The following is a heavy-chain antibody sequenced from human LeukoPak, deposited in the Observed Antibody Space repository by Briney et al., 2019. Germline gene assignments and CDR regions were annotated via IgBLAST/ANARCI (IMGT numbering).Heavy chain of an antibody. CDR1: GGSISSSSYY. J-gene: IGHJ4*02. CDR3: ARDKGTSYLSSFDY. V-gene: IGHV3-74*01. CDR2: INSDGINT. D-gene: IGHD6-6*01. Sequence: PSETLSLTCTVSGGSISSSSYYWGWIRQPPGKGLEWVSRINSDGINTSYADSVKGRFTISRDNSKNTLYLQMNSLRAADTAVYYCARDKGTSYLSSFDYWGQGTLVTVSS.